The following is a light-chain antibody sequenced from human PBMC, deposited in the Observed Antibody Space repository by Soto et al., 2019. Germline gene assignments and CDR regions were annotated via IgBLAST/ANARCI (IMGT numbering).Light chain of an antibody. V-gene: IGKV1-5*03. Sequence: DIKLTHSPSTLSASLADGVGIXVRASQSISSWLAWYQQKPGKAPKLLIYKASSLESGVPSRFSGSGSGTDFTLTISSLQPEDFATYYCQQSYSTPPFGQGTKVDI. CDR1: QSISSW. CDR2: KAS. CDR3: QQSYSTPP. J-gene: IGKJ1*01.